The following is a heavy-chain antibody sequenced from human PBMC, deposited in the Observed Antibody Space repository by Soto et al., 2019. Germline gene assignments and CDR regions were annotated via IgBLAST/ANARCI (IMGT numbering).Heavy chain of an antibody. CDR3: ARALSMAQYYYFMDV. D-gene: IGHD2-8*01. CDR1: GYTFTTYG. J-gene: IGHJ6*03. V-gene: IGHV1-18*01. CDR2: ISPYNGDT. Sequence: QVQLVQSGPEVKKPGASVKVSCKTSGYTFTTYGISWVRQAPGQGLEWMGWISPYNGDTHYSQKFQGRVTKTTDTSTTTAFMELRTLRSDDRAIYFCARALSMAQYYYFMDVWGKGTTVAVSS.